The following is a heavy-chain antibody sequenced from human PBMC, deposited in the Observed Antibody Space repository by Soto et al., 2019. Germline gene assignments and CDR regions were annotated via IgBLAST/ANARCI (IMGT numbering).Heavy chain of an antibody. CDR3: ARFNWYFAL. Sequence: QVQLQESGPGLVKPSETLSLTCTVSGGSISTYYWSWIRQPPGKGLEWIGCIYYRGSTTYNPSLKRRVTISVDTSKNQLSLKLSSVTAADTAMYYCARFNWYFALWGRGTLVTVSS. J-gene: IGHJ2*01. V-gene: IGHV4-59*01. CDR2: IYYRGST. CDR1: GGSISTYY.